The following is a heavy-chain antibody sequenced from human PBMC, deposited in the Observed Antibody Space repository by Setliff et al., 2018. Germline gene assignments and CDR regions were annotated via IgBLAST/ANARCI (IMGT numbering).Heavy chain of an antibody. CDR3: TRDFLGATASFDI. V-gene: IGHV1-3*01. CDR2: INPDNGNR. CDR1: GFTLTSYP. D-gene: IGHD3-3*01. Sequence: ASVKVSCKDSGFTLTSYPIHWVRQAPGQRLEWMGWINPDNGNRKYSQRFQGRVTITRDTSASTVFLELSTLRSEDTAVYYCTRDFLGATASFDIWGQGTMVTVSS. J-gene: IGHJ3*02.